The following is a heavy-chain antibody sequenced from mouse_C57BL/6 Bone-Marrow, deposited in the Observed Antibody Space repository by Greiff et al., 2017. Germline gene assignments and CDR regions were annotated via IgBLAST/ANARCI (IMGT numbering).Heavy chain of an antibody. CDR1: GYAFSSSW. V-gene: IGHV1-82*01. CDR3: ARAVPLGTVGGTGDY. CDR2: IDPGDGDT. J-gene: IGHJ2*01. D-gene: IGHD1-1*01. Sequence: QVQLQQSGPELVKPGASVKLSCKASGYAFSSSWINWVKQRPGKGLAWIGRIDPGDGDTNYNGQFKGKATLTADKSSSTAYLQLSSLTSEDSAVYFGARAVPLGTVGGTGDYWGRGTTLTVSA.